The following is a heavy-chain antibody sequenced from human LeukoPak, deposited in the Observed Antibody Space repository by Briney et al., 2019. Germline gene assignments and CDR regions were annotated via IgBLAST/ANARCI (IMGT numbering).Heavy chain of an antibody. CDR2: IYTSGST. V-gene: IGHV4-4*07. J-gene: IGHJ2*01. D-gene: IGHD1-26*01. CDR3: ARLGRATNGIVYWYLDL. CDR1: GGSISSYY. Sequence: PSETLSLTCTVSGGSISSYYWSWIRQPAGKGLEWIGRIYTSGSTNYNPSLKSRVTMSVDTSKNQFSLKLSSVTAADTAVYYCARLGRATNGIVYWYLDLWGRGTLVTVSS.